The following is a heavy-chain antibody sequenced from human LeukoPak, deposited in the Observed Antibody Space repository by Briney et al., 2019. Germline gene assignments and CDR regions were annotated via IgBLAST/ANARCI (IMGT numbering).Heavy chain of an antibody. D-gene: IGHD6-13*01. V-gene: IGHV3-7*01. Sequence: GGSLRLSCAASGFTFITYWMTWVRQAPGKGLEWVANIKQDGSEKYYVDSVKGRFTISRDNAKNTLYLQMNSLRVEDTAVYYCARDFMYSISCAGCWGQGTLVTVSS. CDR2: IKQDGSEK. CDR1: GFTFITYW. CDR3: ARDFMYSISCAGC. J-gene: IGHJ4*02.